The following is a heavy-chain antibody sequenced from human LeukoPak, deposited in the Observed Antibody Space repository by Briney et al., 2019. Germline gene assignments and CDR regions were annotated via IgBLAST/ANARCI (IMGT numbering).Heavy chain of an antibody. CDR3: ARLRYPWYFDL. D-gene: IGHD3-16*02. CDR2: IKEDGGEK. J-gene: IGHJ2*01. V-gene: IGHV3-7*01. CDR1: GFTFSRYW. Sequence: GGSLRLSCAASGFTFSRYWMSWVRQAPGKGLECVANIKEDGGEKYYVDSVKGRFTISRDNAKNSLYLQMNSLRAEDTAVYYCARLRYPWYFDLWGRGTLVTVSS.